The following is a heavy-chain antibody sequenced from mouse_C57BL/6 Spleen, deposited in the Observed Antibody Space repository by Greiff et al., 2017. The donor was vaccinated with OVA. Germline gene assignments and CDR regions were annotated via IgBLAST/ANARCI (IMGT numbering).Heavy chain of an antibody. V-gene: IGHV1-62-2*01. D-gene: IGHD1-1*01. J-gene: IGHJ2*01. CDR1: GYTFTEYT. CDR2: FYPGSGSI. Sequence: QVQLKESGAELVKPGASVKLSCKASGYTFTEYTIHWVKQRSGQGLEWIGWFYPGSGSIKYNEKFKDKATLTADKSSSTVYMELSRLTSEDSAVYFCARHEVITTVVGGYFDYWGQGTTLTVSS. CDR3: ARHEVITTVVGGYFDY.